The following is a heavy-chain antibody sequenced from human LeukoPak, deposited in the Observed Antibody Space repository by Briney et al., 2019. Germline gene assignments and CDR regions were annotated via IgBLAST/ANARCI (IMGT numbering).Heavy chain of an antibody. CDR3: ARAGCSSTSCRLGY. V-gene: IGHV4-34*01. D-gene: IGHD2-2*01. J-gene: IGHJ4*02. Sequence: SETLSLTCAVYGGSFSGYYWSWIRQPPGKGLEWIGEINHSGSTNYHPSLKSRVTISVVTSKNQFSLKLSSVAAADTAVDYCARAGCSSTSCRLGYWGQGTLVTVSS. CDR1: GGSFSGYY. CDR2: INHSGST.